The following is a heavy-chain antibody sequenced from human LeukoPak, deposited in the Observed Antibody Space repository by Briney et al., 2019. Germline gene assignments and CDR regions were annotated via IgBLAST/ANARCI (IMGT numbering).Heavy chain of an antibody. D-gene: IGHD3-22*01. J-gene: IGHJ4*02. CDR3: ARDAARYYYDSSGLDY. CDR2: IYYSGST. V-gene: IGHV4-30-4*08. CDR1: GGSISSGDYY. Sequence: SETLSLTCTVSGGSISSGDYYWSWIRQPPGKGLEWIGYIYYSGSTYYNPSLKSRVTISVDTSKNQFSPKLSSVTAADTAVYYCARDAARYYYDSSGLDYWGQGTLVTVSS.